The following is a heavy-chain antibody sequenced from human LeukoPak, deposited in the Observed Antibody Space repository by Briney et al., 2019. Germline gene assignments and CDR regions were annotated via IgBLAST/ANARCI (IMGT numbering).Heavy chain of an antibody. J-gene: IGHJ5*02. Sequence: GEFLKISCKGSGYSFTSYWIGWVRQMPGKGLEWMGIIYPGDSDTRYSPSFQGQVTISADKSISTAYLQWSSLKASDTAMYYCARRTSWFKEYNWFDPWGQGTLVTVSS. V-gene: IGHV5-51*01. CDR3: ARRTSWFKEYNWFDP. D-gene: IGHD2-2*01. CDR1: GYSFTSYW. CDR2: IYPGDSDT.